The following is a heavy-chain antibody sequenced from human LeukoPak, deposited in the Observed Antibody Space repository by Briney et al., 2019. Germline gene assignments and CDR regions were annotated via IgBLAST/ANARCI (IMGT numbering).Heavy chain of an antibody. CDR2: IWYGGSNK. Sequence: GGSLRLSCAASGFTFSSYGMHWVRQAPGKGLEWVAVIWYGGSNKYYADSVKGRFTISRDNSKNTLYLQMNSLRAEDTAVYYCARGAPSSFIAAADPLDYWGQGTLVTVSS. CDR1: GFTFSSYG. D-gene: IGHD6-13*01. CDR3: ARGAPSSFIAAADPLDY. V-gene: IGHV3-33*01. J-gene: IGHJ4*02.